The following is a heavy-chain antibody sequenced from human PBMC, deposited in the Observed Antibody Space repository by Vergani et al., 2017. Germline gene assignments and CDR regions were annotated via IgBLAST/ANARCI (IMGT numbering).Heavy chain of an antibody. V-gene: IGHV2-5*01. D-gene: IGHD3-9*01. CDR1: GFSLTTGGEG. J-gene: IGHJ3*01. Sequence: QITLRESGPTLVKPTQTLTLTCTFSGFSLTTGGEGLGWIRQPPGRALEWLAFGYWNDDERYSPSLKSRVTITKDTSKNEVILTMATMDPVDTATYYCVHRLGYFDWDGAFDVWGPGTMVTVSS. CDR3: VHRLGYFDWDGAFDV. CDR2: GYWNDDE.